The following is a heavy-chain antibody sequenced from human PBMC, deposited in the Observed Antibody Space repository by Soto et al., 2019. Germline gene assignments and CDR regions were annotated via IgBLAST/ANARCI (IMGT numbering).Heavy chain of an antibody. CDR2: ISTYSGDT. Sequence: ASVKVSCKASGYTFFTYDISWVRQAPGQGLEWMGWISTYSGDTKYAQKFQGRVTMTTDTSTTTAYLELRSLRSDDTAVYYCARHHGPTTSENWFDPWGQGTMVTVSS. CDR1: GYTFFTYD. D-gene: IGHD5-12*01. J-gene: IGHJ5*02. V-gene: IGHV1-18*01. CDR3: ARHHGPTTSENWFDP.